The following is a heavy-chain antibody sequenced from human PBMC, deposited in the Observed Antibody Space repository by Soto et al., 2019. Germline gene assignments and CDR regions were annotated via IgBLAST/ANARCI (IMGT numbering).Heavy chain of an antibody. CDR2: IKSKTDGGTT. CDR3: TTSLGPAAPYYYYGMDV. CDR1: GSTFSNAW. V-gene: IGHV3-15*01. D-gene: IGHD2-2*01. J-gene: IGHJ6*02. Sequence: GGSLRLSCAASGSTFSNAWMSWVRQAPGKGLEWVGRIKSKTDGGTTDYAAPVKGRFTISRDDSKNTLYLQMNSLKTEDTAVYYCTTSLGPAAPYYYYGMDVWGQGTTVTVSS.